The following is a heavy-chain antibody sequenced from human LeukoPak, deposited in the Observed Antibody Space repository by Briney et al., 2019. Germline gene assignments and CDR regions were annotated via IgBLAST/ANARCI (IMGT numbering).Heavy chain of an antibody. D-gene: IGHD6-19*01. Sequence: ASVKVSCKASGYTFTNYPMTWVRQAPGQGLEWMGWISTNTGNPTLAQGFTGRFVFSLDTSVGTTYLQISSLKTEDTAVYYCARGGYSRGQGSPFDYWGQGTLVTVSS. CDR1: GYTFTNYP. J-gene: IGHJ4*02. CDR2: ISTNTGNP. V-gene: IGHV7-4-1*02. CDR3: ARGGYSRGQGSPFDY.